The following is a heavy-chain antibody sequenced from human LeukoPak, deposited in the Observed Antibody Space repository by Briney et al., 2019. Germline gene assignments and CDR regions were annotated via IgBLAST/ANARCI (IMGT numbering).Heavy chain of an antibody. CDR3: AKDYYYGSGSYWGAFDI. V-gene: IGHV3-23*01. J-gene: IGHJ3*02. D-gene: IGHD3-10*01. CDR1: GFTFSSYA. CDR2: IRGSGDST. Sequence: PGGSLRLSCAASGFTFSSYAMTWVRQAPGKGLEWVSAIRGSGDSTYYADSVKGRFTISRDNSKNTLYLQMNSLRAEDTAVYYCAKDYYYGSGSYWGAFDIWGQGTMVTVSS.